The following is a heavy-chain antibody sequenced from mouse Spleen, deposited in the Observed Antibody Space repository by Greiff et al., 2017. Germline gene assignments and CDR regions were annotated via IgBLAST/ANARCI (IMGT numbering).Heavy chain of an antibody. CDR3: ARHGGSSRYFDV. Sequence: EVQVVESGGGLVKPGGSLKLSCAASGFTFSSYGMSWVRQTPEKRLEWVATISGGGSYTYYPDSVKGRFTISRDNAKNNLYLQMSSLRSEDTALYYCARHGGSSRYFDVWGAGTTVTVSA. D-gene: IGHD1-1*01. CDR1: GFTFSSYG. CDR2: ISGGGSYT. J-gene: IGHJ1*01. V-gene: IGHV5-9-2*01.